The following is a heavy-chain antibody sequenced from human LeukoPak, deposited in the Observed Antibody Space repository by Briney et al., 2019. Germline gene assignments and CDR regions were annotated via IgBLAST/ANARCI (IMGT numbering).Heavy chain of an antibody. J-gene: IGHJ4*02. Sequence: GASVKVSCKASGGTFSSYAISWVRQAPGQGLEWMGGIIPIFGTANYAQKFQGRVTITADESTSTAYMELSSLRSEDTAVYYCARDLEGSVDSSGYYRDYWGQGTLVTVSS. CDR1: GGTFSSYA. D-gene: IGHD3-22*01. CDR3: ARDLEGSVDSSGYYRDY. V-gene: IGHV1-69*13. CDR2: IIPIFGTA.